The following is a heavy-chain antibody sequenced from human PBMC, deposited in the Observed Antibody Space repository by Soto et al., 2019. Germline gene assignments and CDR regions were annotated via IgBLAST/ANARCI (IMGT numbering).Heavy chain of an antibody. V-gene: IGHV1-69*13. Sequence: SVKVSCKASGGTFSSYAISWVRQAPGQGLEWMGGIIPIFGTANYAQKFQGRVTITADESTSTAYMELSSLRSEDTAVYYCARDSKGYYDSSGYYVLGYWGQGTLVTVSS. CDR1: GGTFSSYA. CDR2: IIPIFGTA. D-gene: IGHD3-22*01. CDR3: ARDSKGYYDSSGYYVLGY. J-gene: IGHJ4*02.